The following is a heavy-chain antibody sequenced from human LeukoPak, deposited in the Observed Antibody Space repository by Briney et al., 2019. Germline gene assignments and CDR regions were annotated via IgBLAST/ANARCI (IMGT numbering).Heavy chain of an antibody. CDR1: GGSISSGSYY. J-gene: IGHJ4*02. V-gene: IGHV4-61*02. Sequence: PSQTLSLTCTVSGGSISSGSYYWSWLRQPAGKGLEWIGLIYTSGSTKYKPSLKSRVTISVDTSKNQFSLKLSSVTAADTAMYYCARGRKGYYFDYWGQGTLVTVSS. CDR2: IYTSGST. D-gene: IGHD1-14*01. CDR3: ARGRKGYYFDY.